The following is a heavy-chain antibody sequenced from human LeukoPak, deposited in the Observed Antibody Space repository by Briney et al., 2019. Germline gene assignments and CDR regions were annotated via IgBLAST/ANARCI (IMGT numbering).Heavy chain of an antibody. CDR1: GFIFSSYA. J-gene: IGHJ4*02. CDR3: AKDLSGSYDY. Sequence: GGSLRLSYAASGFIFSSYAMSWVRQAPGKGLEWVSAISGSGESTYYADSVKGRFTISRDNSKNTLYLQMNSLRAEDTAVYYCAKDLSGSYDYWGQGTLVTVSS. CDR2: ISGSGEST. V-gene: IGHV3-23*01. D-gene: IGHD1-26*01.